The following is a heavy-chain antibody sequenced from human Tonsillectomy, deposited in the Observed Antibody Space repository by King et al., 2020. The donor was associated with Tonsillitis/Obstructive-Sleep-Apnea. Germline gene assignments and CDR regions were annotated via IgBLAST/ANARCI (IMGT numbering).Heavy chain of an antibody. D-gene: IGHD6-6*01. J-gene: IGHJ5*02. V-gene: IGHV3-73*02. CDR1: GFTFSGSA. Sequence: VQLVESGGGLVQPGGSLKLSCAASGFTFSGSAMHWVRQASGKGLEWVGRIRSKGNSYATAYAASVKGRFTISRDDSKNTAYLQMNSLKTEDTAVYYCIRKRGDSSSSWFDPWGQGTLVTVSS. CDR3: IRKRGDSSSSWFDP. CDR2: IRSKGNSYAT.